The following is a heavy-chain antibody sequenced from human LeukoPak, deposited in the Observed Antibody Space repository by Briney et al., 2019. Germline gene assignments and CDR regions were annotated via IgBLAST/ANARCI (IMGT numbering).Heavy chain of an antibody. J-gene: IGHJ6*03. D-gene: IGHD3-10*01. CDR1: GGSFSKYY. CDR2: IYTSGST. V-gene: IGHV4-4*07. Sequence: SETLSLTCTASGGSFSKYYWSWVRQPAGQGLEWIGRIYTSGSTIYYPSLKSRVNMSVDTSKNQFSLKLSSVTAAETAVYYCAREAVLWFGELLVGYYYYMDVWGKGTTVTISS. CDR3: AREAVLWFGELLVGYYYYMDV.